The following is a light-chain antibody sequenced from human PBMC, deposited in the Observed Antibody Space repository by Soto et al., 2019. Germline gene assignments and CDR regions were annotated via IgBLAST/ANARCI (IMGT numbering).Light chain of an antibody. J-gene: IGLJ1*01. CDR2: EVT. CDR1: SSDGGGYNY. Sequence: QSALTQPASVSGSPGQSITISCTGTSSDGGGYNYVSWYQHHPGKAPKLIIYEVTNRPSGVSNRFSGSKSGNTASLTISGLQAEDDSDYYCISYTSGTSPYVFGTGTKLTVL. V-gene: IGLV2-14*01. CDR3: ISYTSGTSPYV.